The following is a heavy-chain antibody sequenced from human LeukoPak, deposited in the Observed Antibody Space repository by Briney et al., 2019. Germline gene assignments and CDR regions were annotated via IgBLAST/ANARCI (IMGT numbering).Heavy chain of an antibody. V-gene: IGHV3-7*01. Sequence: PGGSLRLSCAASGFTFSAFWMTWVRQAPGKGLEWVADIKQDGGEKNYVDSVKGRFTISRDNTKNSLYLQMNSLRVEDTAVYYCARAGYTYGTLYFWGRGTLVTVSS. CDR2: IKQDGGEK. CDR1: GFTFSAFW. CDR3: ARAGYTYGTLYF. J-gene: IGHJ4*02. D-gene: IGHD5-18*01.